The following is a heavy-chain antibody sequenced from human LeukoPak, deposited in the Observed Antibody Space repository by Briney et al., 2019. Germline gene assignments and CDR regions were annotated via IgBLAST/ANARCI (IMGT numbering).Heavy chain of an antibody. J-gene: IGHJ6*02. D-gene: IGHD3-10*01. V-gene: IGHV4-31*03. CDR2: IYYSGST. CDR3: ARDPLSITMVRGVMVYYGMDV. Sequence: SETLSPTCTVSGGSISSGGYYWSWIRQHPGKGLEWIGYIYYSGSTYYNPSLKSRVTISVDTSKNQFSLKLSSVTAADTAVYYCARDPLSITMVRGVMVYYGMDVWGQGTTVTVSS. CDR1: GGSISSGGYY.